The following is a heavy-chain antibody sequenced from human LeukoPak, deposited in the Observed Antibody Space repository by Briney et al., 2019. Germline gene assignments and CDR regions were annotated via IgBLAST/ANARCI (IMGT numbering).Heavy chain of an antibody. Sequence: SVKLSCKASGGTFSSYAISWVRQAPGPGLEWKGRIIPNFGTANYAQKFQGRVTITTDESTSTHYMELSSLRSEDTAVYYCARPSVGHYFDYWGQGTLVTVSS. CDR2: IIPNFGTA. V-gene: IGHV1-69*05. CDR1: GGTFSSYA. CDR3: ARPSVGHYFDY. J-gene: IGHJ4*02.